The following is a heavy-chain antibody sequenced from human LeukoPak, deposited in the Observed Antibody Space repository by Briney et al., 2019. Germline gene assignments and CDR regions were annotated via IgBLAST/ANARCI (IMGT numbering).Heavy chain of an antibody. J-gene: IGHJ4*02. V-gene: IGHV1-18*04. CDR3: ARDRPYYYDSSAYYPDF. D-gene: IGHD3-22*01. Sequence: GASVTLSCTASGSSFTSNGISWVRQAPGQGLGWMGGSRGYNGNANYAQRLQGRVTMTTDTSTSTAYMELRSLSSDDTAVYYCARDRPYYYDSSAYYPDFWGQGTLVTVSS. CDR2: SRGYNGNA. CDR1: GSSFTSNG.